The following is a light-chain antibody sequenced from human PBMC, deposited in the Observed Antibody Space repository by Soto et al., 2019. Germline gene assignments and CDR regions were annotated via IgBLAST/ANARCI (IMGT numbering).Light chain of an antibody. CDR3: QQYYSTPFT. V-gene: IGKV4-1*01. Sequence: DIVMTQSPDSLAVSLGERATINCKSSQSVLYSSNNKNYLAWYQQKPGQPPKLLIYWASTRESGVPDRFSGSGSGTDFTLTISSPQAEDVAVYYCQQYYSTPFTFGGGTKVEIK. CDR1: QSVLYSSNNKNY. CDR2: WAS. J-gene: IGKJ4*01.